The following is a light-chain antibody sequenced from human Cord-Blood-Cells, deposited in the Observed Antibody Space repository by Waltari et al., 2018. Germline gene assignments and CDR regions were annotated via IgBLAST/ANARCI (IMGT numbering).Light chain of an antibody. CDR2: GAS. Sequence: EIVLTQSTATPSVSPGERATLSCRASQSVSSNLAWYQQRPGQAPSLLIYGASTRATGMPAMFSGSGSGTEFTLTISSLQSEDFAVYYSQQYNNWPLTFGGGTKVEIK. J-gene: IGKJ4*02. CDR3: QQYNNWPLT. CDR1: QSVSSN. V-gene: IGKV3-15*01.